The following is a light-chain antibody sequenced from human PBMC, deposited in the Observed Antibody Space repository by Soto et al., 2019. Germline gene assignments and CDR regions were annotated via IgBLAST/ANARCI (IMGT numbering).Light chain of an antibody. Sequence: MTQSPSTLSASVGDRVTITCRASQSISSWLAWYQQKPGKAPKLLIYKASSLESGVPSRFSGSGSGTEFTLTISSLQPDDFATYYCHSQTFGQGTKVEIK. CDR1: QSISSW. J-gene: IGKJ1*01. CDR2: KAS. V-gene: IGKV1-5*03. CDR3: HSQT.